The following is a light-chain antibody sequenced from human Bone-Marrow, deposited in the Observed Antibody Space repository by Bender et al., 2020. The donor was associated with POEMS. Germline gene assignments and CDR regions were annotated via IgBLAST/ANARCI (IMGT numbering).Light chain of an antibody. V-gene: IGLV3-27*01. CDR3: FCAPDNNLGV. CDR1: ALPNQY. J-gene: IGLJ2*01. CDR2: DDT. Sequence: SYELTQPPSVSVSPGQTATIICSGDALPNQYAYWYQQKPGQAPVLVIYDDTERPSGIPERFSGSSSGTTVTLTITGAQVEDEADYYCFCAPDNNLGVFGGGTRLTVL.